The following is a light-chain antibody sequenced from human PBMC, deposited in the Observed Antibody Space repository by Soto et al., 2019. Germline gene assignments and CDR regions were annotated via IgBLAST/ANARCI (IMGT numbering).Light chain of an antibody. CDR3: QQSDSPPYT. V-gene: IGKV1-39*01. CDR2: VAS. Sequence: DIQMTQSPSSLSASVGDRVTITCRASQTITTYLNWYQQKPGKAPKLLISVASSLQSGVPSRFSGSGSGTDFTLTIYNLQPEDLATYFCQQSDSPPYTFGQGTKLEIK. J-gene: IGKJ2*01. CDR1: QTITTY.